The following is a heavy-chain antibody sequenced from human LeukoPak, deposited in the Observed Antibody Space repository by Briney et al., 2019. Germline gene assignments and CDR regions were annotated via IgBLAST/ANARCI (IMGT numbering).Heavy chain of an antibody. V-gene: IGHV3-74*01. CDR2: LNSDGSST. CDR1: GFTFSSYW. D-gene: IGHD3-3*01. Sequence: GGSLRLSCAASGFTFSSYWMHWVRQAPGKGLVWVSRLNSDGSSTVYADSVKGRFTISRDNSKNTLYLQMNNMRTEDTAVYYCAREALEWSPPDIWGQGTTVTVSS. J-gene: IGHJ3*02. CDR3: AREALEWSPPDI.